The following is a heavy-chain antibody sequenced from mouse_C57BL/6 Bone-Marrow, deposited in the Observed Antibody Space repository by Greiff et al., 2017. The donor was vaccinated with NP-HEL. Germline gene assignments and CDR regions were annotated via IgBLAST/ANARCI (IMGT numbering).Heavy chain of an antibody. CDR1: GFNIKDDY. V-gene: IGHV14-4*01. Sequence: EVQLQESGAELVRPGASVKLSCTASGFNIKDDYMHWVKQRPEQGLEWIGWIDPENGDTEYASKFQGKATITADTSSNTAYLQLSSLTSEDTAVYYCTIHLYYYGAYYFDYWGQGTTLTVSS. CDR3: TIHLYYYGAYYFDY. J-gene: IGHJ2*01. CDR2: IDPENGDT. D-gene: IGHD1-1*01.